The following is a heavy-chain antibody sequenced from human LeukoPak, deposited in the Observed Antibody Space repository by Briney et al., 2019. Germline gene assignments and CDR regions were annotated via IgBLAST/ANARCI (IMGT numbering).Heavy chain of an antibody. CDR1: GGSISSYY. CDR2: IYYSGST. J-gene: IGHJ4*02. V-gene: IGHV4-59*08. CDR3: ASSRGHGSGSYYKTPSFYFDY. Sequence: SETLSLTCTVSGGSISSYYWSWIRQPPGKGLEWIGYIYYSGSTNYNPSLKSRVTISVDTSKNQFSLKLSSVTAADTAVYYCASSRGHGSGSYYKTPSFYFDYWGQGTLVTVSS. D-gene: IGHD3-10*01.